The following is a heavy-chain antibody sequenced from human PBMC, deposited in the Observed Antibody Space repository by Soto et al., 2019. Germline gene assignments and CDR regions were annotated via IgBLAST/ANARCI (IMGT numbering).Heavy chain of an antibody. CDR2: VYSSGST. V-gene: IGHV4-4*07. CDR1: GGAITSYY. D-gene: IGHD3-3*01. Sequence: SETLSLTCTVSGGAITSYYWTWIRLPAGKGLEWIGRVYSSGSTKYNPSLQSRVTMSLDTSKNQFSLRLTSVTAADTAVYYCARGQRFSDWFDPWGQGTLVTVSS. J-gene: IGHJ5*02. CDR3: ARGQRFSDWFDP.